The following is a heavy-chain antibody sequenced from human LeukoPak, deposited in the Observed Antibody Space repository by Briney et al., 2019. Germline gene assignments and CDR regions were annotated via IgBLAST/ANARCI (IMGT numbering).Heavy chain of an antibody. V-gene: IGHV1-69*01. D-gene: IGHD3-10*01. Sequence: RASVKVSCKASGGTFSSYAISWVRQAPGQGLEWMGGIIPIFGTANYAQKFQGRVTITADESTSTAYMELSSLRSEDTAVHYCARFGHGQYGSGSSLNWFDPWGQGTLVTVSS. CDR1: GGTFSSYA. CDR3: ARFGHGQYGSGSSLNWFDP. J-gene: IGHJ5*02. CDR2: IIPIFGTA.